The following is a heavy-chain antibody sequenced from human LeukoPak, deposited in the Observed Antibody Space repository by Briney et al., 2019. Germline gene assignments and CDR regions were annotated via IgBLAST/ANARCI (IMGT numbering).Heavy chain of an antibody. Sequence: GGSLRLSCAASGFTFSDYYMSWIRQAPGKGLEWVSYISSSGSTIYYADSVKGRFTISRDNAKNSLYLQMNSLRAEDTAVYYCARHVGDWRLQYNWFDPWGQGTLVTVSS. V-gene: IGHV3-11*01. CDR3: ARHVGDWRLQYNWFDP. J-gene: IGHJ5*02. CDR1: GFTFSDYY. D-gene: IGHD2-21*02. CDR2: ISSSGSTI.